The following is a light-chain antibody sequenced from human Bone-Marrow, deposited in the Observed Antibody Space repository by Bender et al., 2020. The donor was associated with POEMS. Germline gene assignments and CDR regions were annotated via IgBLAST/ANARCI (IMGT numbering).Light chain of an antibody. J-gene: IGLJ3*02. CDR2: EDT. CDR1: GASIASNY. Sequence: NFILTQPHSVSESPGKTVIISCTGSGASIASNYVQWYQQRPGSAPIIVIFEDTHRPSGVPDRFSGSVDRSSNSASLTISGLKTEDEADYYCQSYDGDSRGVFGGGTKLTVL. V-gene: IGLV6-57*02. CDR3: QSYDGDSRGV.